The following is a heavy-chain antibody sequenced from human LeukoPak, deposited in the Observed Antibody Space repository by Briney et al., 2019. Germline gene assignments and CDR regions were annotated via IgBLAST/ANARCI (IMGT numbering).Heavy chain of an antibody. J-gene: IGHJ4*02. CDR1: GYTLASYA. Sequence: GASVKVSCKASGYTLASYAIHWVRQAPGQRLEWMGWVKIGNDNTKYSQKFQGRVTFTRDTSASTVYMELSSLRSEDTAVYYCARGYTNGWYLDYWGQGTLVTVSS. CDR2: VKIGNDNT. CDR3: ARGYTNGWYLDY. D-gene: IGHD6-19*01. V-gene: IGHV1-3*04.